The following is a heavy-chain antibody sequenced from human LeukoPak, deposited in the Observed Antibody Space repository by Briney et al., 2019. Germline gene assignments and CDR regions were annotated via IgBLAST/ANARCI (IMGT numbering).Heavy chain of an antibody. J-gene: IGHJ6*03. CDR1: GGSISSGGYY. Sequence: SETLSLTCTVSGGSISSGGYYWSWIRQPPGKGLEWIGYIYHSGSTYYNPSLKSRVTISVDTSKNQFSLKLSSVTAADTAVYYCARLCGSSPHLYYYHYMDVWGKGTTVTVSS. D-gene: IGHD6-6*01. CDR3: ARLCGSSPHLYYYHYMDV. V-gene: IGHV4-30-2*03. CDR2: IYHSGST.